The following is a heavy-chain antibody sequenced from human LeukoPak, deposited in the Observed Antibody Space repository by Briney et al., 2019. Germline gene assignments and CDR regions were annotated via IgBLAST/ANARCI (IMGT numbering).Heavy chain of an antibody. D-gene: IGHD5-12*01. V-gene: IGHV6-1*01. CDR2: TYCRSKWYN. Sequence: SQTLSLTCAISGDSVSSNSAAWNWIRQSPSRGLEWLGRTYCRSKWYNDYAVSVKSRIPINPDTSKNQFSLQLNSVTPEDTAVYYCARDVQRRGYDSGPDAFDIWGQGTMVTVSS. CDR3: ARDVQRRGYDSGPDAFDI. CDR1: GDSVSSNSAA. J-gene: IGHJ3*02.